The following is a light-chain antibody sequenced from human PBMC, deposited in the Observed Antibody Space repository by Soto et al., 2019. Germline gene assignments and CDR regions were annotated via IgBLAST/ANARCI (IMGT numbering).Light chain of an antibody. CDR2: GAS. CDR1: QGISNF. J-gene: IGKJ4*01. V-gene: IGKV1-9*01. CDR3: QQLNGYPLT. Sequence: IQLTQSPSSLSASVGDRITITCRASQGISNFLAWYQQSPGKAPKLLIYGASTLQREVPSRFSGSGSGIDFTLTISSLQPGDFATYYCQQLNGYPLTFGGGTKVEIK.